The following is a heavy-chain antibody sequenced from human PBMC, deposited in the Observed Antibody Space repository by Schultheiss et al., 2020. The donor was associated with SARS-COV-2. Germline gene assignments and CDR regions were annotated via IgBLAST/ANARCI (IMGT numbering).Heavy chain of an antibody. Sequence: SVKVSCKASGGTFSSYAISWVRQAPGQGLEWMGGIIPIFGTANYAQKFQGRVTITRNTSISTAYMELSSLRSEDTAVYYCAFAAFRLGVRRSYGMGVWGQGTTVTVSS. CDR1: GGTFSSYA. V-gene: IGHV1-69*05. D-gene: IGHD3/OR15-3a*01. J-gene: IGHJ6*02. CDR3: AFAAFRLGVRRSYGMGV. CDR2: IIPIFGTA.